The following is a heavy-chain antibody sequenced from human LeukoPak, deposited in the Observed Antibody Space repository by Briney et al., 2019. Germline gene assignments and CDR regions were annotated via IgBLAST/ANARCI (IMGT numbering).Heavy chain of an antibody. D-gene: IGHD6-6*01. CDR1: GFTFSGFW. Sequence: GGSLRLSCAVSGFTFSGFWMRWSRQAPGKGLEWVASINSDGSEGYYADVVKGRFTISRDNAKNSLYLQINSLRAEDTAVYYCARSSYSSSSSVWGQGTMVTVSS. CDR2: INSDGSEG. V-gene: IGHV3-7*03. CDR3: ARSSYSSSSSV. J-gene: IGHJ3*01.